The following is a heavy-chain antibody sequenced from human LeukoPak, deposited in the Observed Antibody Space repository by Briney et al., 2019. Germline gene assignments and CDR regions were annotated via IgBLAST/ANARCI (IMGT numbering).Heavy chain of an antibody. J-gene: IGHJ6*02. CDR1: GFTFSSYA. CDR3: ANVFYYGMEV. D-gene: IGHD5/OR15-5a*01. V-gene: IGHV3-30-3*01. Sequence: PGGSLRLSCGASGFTFSSYAMHWVRQAPSKGLEWVAVISYDGSNKYYADSVKGRFTISRDNSKNTLYLQMNSLRAEDTAVYYCANVFYYGMEVWGQGTTVTVSS. CDR2: ISYDGSNK.